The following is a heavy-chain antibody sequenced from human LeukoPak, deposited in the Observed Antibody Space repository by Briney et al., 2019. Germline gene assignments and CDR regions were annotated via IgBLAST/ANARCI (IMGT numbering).Heavy chain of an antibody. J-gene: IGHJ2*01. CDR2: ISSSSSYI. V-gene: IGHV3-21*01. Sequence: GGTLRLSCAASGFTLSSYGMSWVRQAPGKGLEWVSYISSSSSYIHYADSVKGRFTISRDNAKNSLYLQMNSLRAEDTAVYYCARHISLGYCSGGSCPYWYFDLWGRGTLVTVSS. CDR1: GFTLSSYG. CDR3: ARHISLGYCSGGSCPYWYFDL. D-gene: IGHD2-15*01.